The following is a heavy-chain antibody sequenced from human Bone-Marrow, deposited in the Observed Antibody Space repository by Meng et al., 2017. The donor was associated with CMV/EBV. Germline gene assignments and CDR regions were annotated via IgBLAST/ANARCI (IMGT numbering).Heavy chain of an antibody. J-gene: IGHJ4*02. CDR1: GYTFTSYG. D-gene: IGHD2-2*01. CDR3: ARVSPAARRVRGGGPYYFDY. CDR2: ISAYNGNT. V-gene: IGHV1-18*01. Sequence: ASVKVSCKASGYTFTSYGISWVRQAPGQGLEWMGWISAYNGNTNYAQKLQGRVTMTTDTSTSTAYMELRSLRSDDTAVYYCARVSPAARRVRGGGPYYFDYWGQGTLVTVSS.